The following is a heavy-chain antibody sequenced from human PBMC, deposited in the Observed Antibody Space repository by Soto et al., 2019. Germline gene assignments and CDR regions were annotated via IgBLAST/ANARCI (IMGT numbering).Heavy chain of an antibody. CDR1: GFTFSSYG. CDR2: IWYDGSNK. J-gene: IGHJ6*02. V-gene: IGHV3-33*01. D-gene: IGHD3-3*01. CDR3: ARSYYDFWSGIYYYYYYGMDV. Sequence: PGGSLRLSCAASGFTFSSYGMHWVRQAPGKGLEWVAVIWYDGSNKYYADSVKGRFTISRDNSKNTLYLQMNSLRAEDTAVYYCARSYYDFWSGIYYYYYYGMDVWGQGTTVTVSS.